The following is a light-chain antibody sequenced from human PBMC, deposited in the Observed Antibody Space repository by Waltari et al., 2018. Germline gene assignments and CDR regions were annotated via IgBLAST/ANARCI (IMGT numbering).Light chain of an antibody. Sequence: QSALTQPASVSGSPGQSITISCTGTSSDVGDYKYVSWYQQHPGKAPKLMIYDVSNRPSGVSNLFSGSKSGNPASLTISGLQAEDEADYYCSSYIDSSTLELFGGGTSLTVL. J-gene: IGLJ2*01. CDR1: SSDVGDYKY. V-gene: IGLV2-14*03. CDR3: SSYIDSSTLEL. CDR2: DVS.